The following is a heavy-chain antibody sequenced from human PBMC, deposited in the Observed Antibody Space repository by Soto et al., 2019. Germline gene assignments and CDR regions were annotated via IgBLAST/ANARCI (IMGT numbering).Heavy chain of an antibody. V-gene: IGHV3-48*01. CDR2: IGIGSSTT. J-gene: IGHJ3*01. Sequence: GSLRLSCAASGFTFRNYGMNWVRQAPGKGLXWVSYIGIGSSTTYYADSVKGRFTISRDNAKNSLYLQMNSLRAEDTAVYYCARXXXXXXXXXXXXXXXXXVXGQXXMVTVS. CDR3: ARXXXXXXXXXXXXXXXXXV. CDR1: GFTFRNYG.